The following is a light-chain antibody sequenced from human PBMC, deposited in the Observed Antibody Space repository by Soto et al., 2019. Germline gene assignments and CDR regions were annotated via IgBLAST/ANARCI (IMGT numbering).Light chain of an antibody. J-gene: IGLJ2*01. V-gene: IGLV3-21*04. CDR1: NVGSES. CDR2: SDG. CDR3: HGWDRSSDNVI. Sequence: SYELTQPPSVSVAPGKTATITCGGHNVGSESVHWYQQRPGQAPVLVIYSDGDRPSAIPERFSGSKSGNTATLTIGRVEAGDEADYDCHGWDRSSDNVIFGGGTQVTVL.